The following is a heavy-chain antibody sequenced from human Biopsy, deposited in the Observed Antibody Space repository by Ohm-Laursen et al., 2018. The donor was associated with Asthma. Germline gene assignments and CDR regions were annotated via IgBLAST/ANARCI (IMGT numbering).Heavy chain of an antibody. V-gene: IGHV3-30*14. D-gene: IGHD6-19*01. J-gene: IGHJ4*02. CDR3: ARGDSSGWSHYYFDY. Sequence: SLRLSCAASGFTFGVYWMSWVRQVPGRGLEWVAVISYDGSNKYYTDSVKGRFTISRDFSKNTLHLQMHSLRVEDTAVYYCARGDSSGWSHYYFDYWGQGTLVTVSS. CDR2: ISYDGSNK. CDR1: GFTFGVYW.